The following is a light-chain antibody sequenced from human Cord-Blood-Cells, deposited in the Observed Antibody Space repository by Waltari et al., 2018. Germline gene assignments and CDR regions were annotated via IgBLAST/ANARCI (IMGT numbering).Light chain of an antibody. V-gene: IGLV2-11*01. J-gene: IGLJ2*01. CDR3: CSYAGSYTLV. Sequence: QSALTQPRSVSGSPGPSVTISCTGTRSAVAGFNYVPWYQQHPGKAPKLMIYDVSKRPSGVPDRFSGSKSGNKDSLTISGLQAEDEADYYCCSYAGSYTLVFGGGTKLTVL. CDR1: RSAVAGFNY. CDR2: DVS.